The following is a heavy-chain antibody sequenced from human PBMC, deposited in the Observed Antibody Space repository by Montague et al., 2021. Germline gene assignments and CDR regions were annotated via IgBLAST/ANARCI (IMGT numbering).Heavy chain of an antibody. CDR2: MRSSGSP. J-gene: IGHJ4*01. CDR3: GSYYWGSIDY. D-gene: IGHD7-27*01. CDR1: GGSVNGYD. V-gene: IGHV4-59*02. Sequence: SETLSLTCSVSGGSVNGYDWSWIRQPPGKGLEWIGYMRSSGSPNYNPSFKSRLAISIDRSRNQFFLELSFVTAADTSIYFCGSYYWGSIDYWGHGILVTVSS.